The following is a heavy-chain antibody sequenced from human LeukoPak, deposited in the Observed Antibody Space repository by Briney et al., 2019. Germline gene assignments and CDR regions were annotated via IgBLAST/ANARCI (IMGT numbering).Heavy chain of an antibody. Sequence: GGSLRLSCAASGFTFRAYVMHWVRQAPGKGLECVAVISNDGTDKYYADSVKGRFSISRDNSKNTLYLQMSSLRTEDTAVYYCARDGGYTGGWTYGAGDFWGQGALVTVS. V-gene: IGHV3-30*14. CDR3: ARDGGYTGGWTYGAGDF. D-gene: IGHD2-8*02. CDR1: GFTFRAYV. J-gene: IGHJ4*02. CDR2: ISNDGTDK.